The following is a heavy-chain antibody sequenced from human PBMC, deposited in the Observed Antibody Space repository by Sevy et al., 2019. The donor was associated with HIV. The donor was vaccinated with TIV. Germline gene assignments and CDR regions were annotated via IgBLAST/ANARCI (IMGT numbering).Heavy chain of an antibody. Sequence: GGSLRLSCAASGFTFSSYAMSWVRQAPGKGLEWVSAISGSGGSTYYADSVKGRFTISRDNSKNTLYLQMNSLRAEDTAVDYCAKGPPMVRGVSIEYFQHWGQGTLVTVSS. V-gene: IGHV3-23*01. D-gene: IGHD3-10*01. CDR2: ISGSGGST. CDR1: GFTFSSYA. CDR3: AKGPPMVRGVSIEYFQH. J-gene: IGHJ1*01.